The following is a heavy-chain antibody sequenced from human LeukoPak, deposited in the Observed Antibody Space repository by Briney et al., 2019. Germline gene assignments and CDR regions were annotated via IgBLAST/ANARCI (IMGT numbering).Heavy chain of an antibody. D-gene: IGHD6-6*01. J-gene: IGHJ5*02. Sequence: SETLSLTCTVSGGSISSYYWSWIRQPPGKGLEWIGYIYTSGGTNYNPSLKSRVTISVDTSKNQFSLKLSSVTAADTAVYNCARQSYSSSVRWFDPWGQGTLVTVSS. CDR1: GGSISSYY. V-gene: IGHV4-4*09. CDR2: IYTSGGT. CDR3: ARQSYSSSVRWFDP.